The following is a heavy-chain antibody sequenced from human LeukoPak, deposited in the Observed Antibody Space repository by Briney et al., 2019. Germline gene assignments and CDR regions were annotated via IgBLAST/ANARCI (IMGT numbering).Heavy chain of an antibody. Sequence: GGTLRLSCAASGFTFSDHYMDWVRQAPGKGLEWVGRTRNKANSYTTEYAASVKGRFTISRDDSKTSLYLQMNSLKTEDTAVYYCAREAVAGFNWFDPWGQGTLVTVSS. CDR2: TRNKANSYTT. CDR1: GFTFSDHY. J-gene: IGHJ5*02. V-gene: IGHV3-72*01. CDR3: AREAVAGFNWFDP. D-gene: IGHD6-19*01.